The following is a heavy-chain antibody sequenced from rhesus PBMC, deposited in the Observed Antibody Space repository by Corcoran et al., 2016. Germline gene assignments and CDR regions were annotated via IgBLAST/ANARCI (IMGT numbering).Heavy chain of an antibody. V-gene: IGHV2S1*01. Sequence: QVTLKESGPALVKPTQTLTLTCTFSGFSLSTSGMGVGWIRQPSGKALEWLASIYWDEDKYYSPPLNGRLTISKDTSKNQVVLTMTNMDPVDTATYSCARGDLTYYYGGSYYDYWGQGVLVPVSS. CDR1: GFSLSTSGMG. CDR3: ARGDLTYYYGGSYYDY. CDR2: IYWDEDK. J-gene: IGHJ4*01. D-gene: IGHD3-16*01.